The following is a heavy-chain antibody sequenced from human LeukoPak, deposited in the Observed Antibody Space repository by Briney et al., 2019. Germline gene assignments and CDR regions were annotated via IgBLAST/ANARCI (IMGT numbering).Heavy chain of an antibody. CDR2: IYTTGST. V-gene: IGHV4-61*02. CDR3: ARSPGGSGTRAFDI. D-gene: IGHD3-10*01. Sequence: SQTLSLTCAVSGASISGGSYYWSWIRQPAGKGLEWIGRIYTTGSTNYNPSLKSRVTISVDTSKNQFSLELSSVTAADTAVYYCARSPGGSGTRAFDIWGQGTMVTVSS. J-gene: IGHJ3*02. CDR1: GASISGGSYY.